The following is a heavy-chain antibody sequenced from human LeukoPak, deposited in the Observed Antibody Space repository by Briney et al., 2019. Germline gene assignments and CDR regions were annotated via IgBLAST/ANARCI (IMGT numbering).Heavy chain of an antibody. V-gene: IGHV4-59*01. Sequence: SETLSLTCTVSGGSISSYYWTWIRQPPGKGLEWIGNIYYSGSTEYNPSLKSRVTISVDTSKNQFSLKLSSVTAADTAVYYCARGRRGFDPWGQGTLVTVSS. CDR2: IYYSGST. CDR1: GGSISSYY. CDR3: ARGRRGFDP. J-gene: IGHJ5*02.